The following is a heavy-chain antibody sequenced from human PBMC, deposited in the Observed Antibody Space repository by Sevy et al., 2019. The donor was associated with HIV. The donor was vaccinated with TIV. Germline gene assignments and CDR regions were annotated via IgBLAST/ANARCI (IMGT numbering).Heavy chain of an antibody. CDR1: GFTFSSYA. Sequence: GGSLRLSCAASGFTFSSYALLWVRQAPGKGLEWVSLISYDGSKKYYSYSVKGRFAISRDESKTTLFLQMNSLRSEDTAIYYCARVGVSYCTDDCYHRFDYWGRGTLVTVSS. CDR2: ISYDGSKK. V-gene: IGHV3-30*09. D-gene: IGHD2-21*02. J-gene: IGHJ4*02. CDR3: ARVGVSYCTDDCYHRFDY.